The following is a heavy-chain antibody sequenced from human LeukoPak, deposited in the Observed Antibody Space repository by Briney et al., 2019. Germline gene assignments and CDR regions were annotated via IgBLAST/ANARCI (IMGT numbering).Heavy chain of an antibody. CDR3: AKDGSITGTTVLIDY. CDR1: GFTFSTYG. D-gene: IGHD1-7*01. Sequence: GGSLRLSCAASGFTFSTYGIHWVRQAPGKGLEWVAVISYDGSNKYYADSVKGRFTISRDNSKNTLYLQMNSLRAEDTAVYYCAKDGSITGTTVLIDYWGQGTLVTVSS. V-gene: IGHV3-30*18. CDR2: ISYDGSNK. J-gene: IGHJ4*02.